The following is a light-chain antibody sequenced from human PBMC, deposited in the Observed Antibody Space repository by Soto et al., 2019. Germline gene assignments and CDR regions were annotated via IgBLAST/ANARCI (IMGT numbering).Light chain of an antibody. V-gene: IGKV1-5*03. Sequence: DIHMTQSPSTLSASVGDRVTITCRASQSISSWLAWYQQKPGKAPKLLIYKASSVESGVPSRFSGSGSGTEFTLSISSMQTDDFATYYCQQYNRFPTFGHGTKVEIK. CDR3: QQYNRFPT. CDR2: KAS. CDR1: QSISSW. J-gene: IGKJ1*01.